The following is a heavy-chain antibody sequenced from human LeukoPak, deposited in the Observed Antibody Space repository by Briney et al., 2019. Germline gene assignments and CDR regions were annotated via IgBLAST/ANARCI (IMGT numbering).Heavy chain of an antibody. J-gene: IGHJ4*02. CDR3: AREPRIGYDFWSGYPYFDY. D-gene: IGHD3-3*01. Sequence: ASVKVSCKASGYTFTSYDINWVRQATGQGLEWMGWMNPNSGNTGYAQKFQGRVTMTRNTSISTAYTELSSLRSEDTAVYYCAREPRIGYDFWSGYPYFDYWGQGTLVTVSS. V-gene: IGHV1-8*01. CDR1: GYTFTSYD. CDR2: MNPNSGNT.